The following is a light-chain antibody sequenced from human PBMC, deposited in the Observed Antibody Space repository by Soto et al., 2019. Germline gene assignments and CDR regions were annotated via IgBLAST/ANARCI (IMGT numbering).Light chain of an antibody. CDR2: DVS. CDR1: SSDVGTYNY. Sequence: QSALTQPASVSGSPGQSITISCTGTSSDVGTYNYVSWYQQHPGKAPKLMIYDVSNRPSGVSNRFSGSKSGNTASLTISGLQAEDEADYYCSSYTSSSTQVFGTATKLTVL. V-gene: IGLV2-14*01. CDR3: SSYTSSSTQV. J-gene: IGLJ1*01.